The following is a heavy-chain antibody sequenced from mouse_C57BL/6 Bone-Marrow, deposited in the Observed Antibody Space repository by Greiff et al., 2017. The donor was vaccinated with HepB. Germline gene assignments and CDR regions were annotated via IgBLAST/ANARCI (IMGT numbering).Heavy chain of an antibody. CDR3: ARSGGSYAMDY. D-gene: IGHD3-1*01. CDR2: IYPGSGSI. J-gene: IGHJ4*01. V-gene: IGHV1-55*01. CDR1: GYTFTSYW. Sequence: QVQLQQPGAELVKPGASVKMSCKASGYTFTSYWITWVKQRPGQGLEWIGDIYPGSGSINYNEKFKSKATLTVDTSSSTAYMQLSSLTSEDSAVYYCARSGGSYAMDYWGQGTSVTVSS.